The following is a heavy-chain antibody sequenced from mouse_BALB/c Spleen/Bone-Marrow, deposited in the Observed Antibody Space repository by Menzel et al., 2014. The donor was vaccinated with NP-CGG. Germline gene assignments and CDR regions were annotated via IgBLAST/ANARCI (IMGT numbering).Heavy chain of an antibody. CDR1: GYTFTDYA. CDR2: ISTYSGNT. Sequence: QVQLKDSGPELVRPGVSVKISCKGSGYTFTDYAMHWVKQSHAKSLEWIGVISTYSGNTNYNQKFKDKATMTVDKSSSTAYMELARLTSEDSAIYYCARAGYGSSYDWFAYWGQGTLVTVSA. D-gene: IGHD1-1*01. V-gene: IGHV1-67*01. J-gene: IGHJ3*01. CDR3: ARAGYGSSYDWFAY.